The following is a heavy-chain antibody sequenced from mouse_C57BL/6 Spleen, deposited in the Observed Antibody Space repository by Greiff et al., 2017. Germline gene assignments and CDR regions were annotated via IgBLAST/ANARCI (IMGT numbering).Heavy chain of an antibody. Sequence: QVQLQQSGAELVRPGTSVKVSCKASGYAFTNYLIEWVKQRPGQGLEWIGVINPGSGGTNYNEKFKGKATLTADKSSSTAYMQLSSLTSEDSAVXFCARSAGITTVALDYWGQGTTLTVSS. CDR3: ARSAGITTVALDY. J-gene: IGHJ2*01. CDR2: INPGSGGT. D-gene: IGHD1-1*01. V-gene: IGHV1-54*01. CDR1: GYAFTNYL.